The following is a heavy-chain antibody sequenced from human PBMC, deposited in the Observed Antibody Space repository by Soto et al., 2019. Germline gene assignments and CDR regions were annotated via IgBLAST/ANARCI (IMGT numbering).Heavy chain of an antibody. CDR2: IYYSGST. V-gene: IGHV4-59*01. Sequence: PSDTLSLTCTVSGGSISSYYWSWIRQPPGKGLEWIGYIYYSGSTNYNPSLKSRVTISVDTSKNQFSLKLSSVTAADTAVYYCASVREYCSGGSCSPLFDYWGQGTLVTVSS. J-gene: IGHJ4*02. CDR3: ASVREYCSGGSCSPLFDY. CDR1: GGSISSYY. D-gene: IGHD2-15*01.